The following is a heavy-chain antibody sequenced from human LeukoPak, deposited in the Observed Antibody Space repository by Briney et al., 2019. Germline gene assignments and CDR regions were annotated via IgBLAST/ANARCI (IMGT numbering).Heavy chain of an antibody. Sequence: GSLRLSCAATGFSLRTYWMSWVRQAPGKGLEWVANINQDGVQKNYVDSVRGRFTISRDDAKNSLSLDMNNLRAEDTAVYYCARDLYSGSCSDDYWGQGTPVTVSS. CDR2: INQDGVQK. CDR1: GFSLRTYW. V-gene: IGHV3-7*01. J-gene: IGHJ4*02. CDR3: ARDLYSGSCSDDY. D-gene: IGHD1-26*01.